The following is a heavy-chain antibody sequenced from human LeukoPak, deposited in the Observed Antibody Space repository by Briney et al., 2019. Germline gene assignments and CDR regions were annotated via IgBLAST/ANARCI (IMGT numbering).Heavy chain of an antibody. CDR2: INWNGGST. D-gene: IGHD6-13*01. Sequence: GGSLRLSCAASGFTFSDYYMSWIRQAPGKGLEWVSGINWNGGSTGYADSVKGRFTISRDNSKNTLYLQMNSLRAEDTAVYYCAKDTLEAAAGTEAFDYWGQGTLVTVSS. J-gene: IGHJ4*02. CDR1: GFTFSDYY. V-gene: IGHV3-20*04. CDR3: AKDTLEAAAGTEAFDY.